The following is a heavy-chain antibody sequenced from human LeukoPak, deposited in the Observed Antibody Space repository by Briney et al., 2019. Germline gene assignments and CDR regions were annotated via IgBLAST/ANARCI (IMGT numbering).Heavy chain of an antibody. J-gene: IGHJ4*02. D-gene: IGHD2-2*01. CDR2: INPNSGGT. CDR3: ARDRYCSSTSCYAIDY. Sequence: ASVKVSCKASGYTFTGYYMHWARQAPGQGLEWMGWINPNSGGTNYAQKFQGRVTMTRDTSISTAYMELSRLRSDDTAVYYCARDRYCSSTSCYAIDYWGQGTLVTVSS. V-gene: IGHV1-2*02. CDR1: GYTFTGYY.